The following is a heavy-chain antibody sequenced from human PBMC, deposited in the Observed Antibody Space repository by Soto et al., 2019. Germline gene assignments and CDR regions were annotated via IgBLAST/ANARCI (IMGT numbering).Heavy chain of an antibody. J-gene: IGHJ4*02. CDR3: ARYRLKYLGYSGYDWPLED. V-gene: IGHV4-59*01. CDR2: IFSNGRT. CDR1: CGSINNNY. D-gene: IGHD5-12*01. Sequence: SETLSLTCTVSCGSINNNYWSWIRQPPGRGLEWIGYIFSNGRTNYNPSLETRVAMSVDTSKNQLSLKLRSVTAADTAVYYCARYRLKYLGYSGYDWPLEDWGQGTLVTVSS.